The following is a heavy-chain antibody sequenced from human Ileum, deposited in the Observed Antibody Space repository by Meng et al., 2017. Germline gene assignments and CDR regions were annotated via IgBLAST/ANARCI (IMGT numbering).Heavy chain of an antibody. V-gene: IGHV3-48*03. CDR3: TRLTDPVVTVAFDY. J-gene: IGHJ4*02. D-gene: IGHD4-23*01. CDR1: GFSFSSYE. Sequence: GESLKISCAASGFSFSSYEMNWVRQAPGKGLEWISYISDSGATIDYADSVKGRFTISRDDSKDTAYLQMNSLTTEDTAVYYCTRLTDPVVTVAFDYWGQGTLVTVSS. CDR2: ISDSGATI.